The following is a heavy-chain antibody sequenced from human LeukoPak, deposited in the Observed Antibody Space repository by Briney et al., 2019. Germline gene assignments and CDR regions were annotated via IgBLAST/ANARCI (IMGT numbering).Heavy chain of an antibody. CDR2: IYHSGST. D-gene: IGHD3-22*01. CDR1: GYSISSDYY. V-gene: IGHV4-38-2*02. J-gene: IGHJ4*02. Sequence: SETLSLTCTVSGYSISSDYYWGWVRQPPGKVLEWIGSIYHSGSTYYNPSLKSRVTISVDTSKNQFSLKLSPVTAADTAVYYCARDSNYYDSSGYDWGQGTLVTVSS. CDR3: ARDSNYYDSSGYD.